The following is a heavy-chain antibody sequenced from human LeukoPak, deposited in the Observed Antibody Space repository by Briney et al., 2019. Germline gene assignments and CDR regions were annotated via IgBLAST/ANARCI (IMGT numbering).Heavy chain of an antibody. V-gene: IGHV5-51*01. CDR2: IYPGDSDT. J-gene: IGHJ3*02. D-gene: IGHD3-10*01. Sequence: GKSLKISCKGSGYSFTSYWIGWVRQMPGKGLEWMGIIYPGDSDTRYSPSFQGQVTISADKSISTAYLQWSSLKASDTAMYYCASANLITMVREVISYDAFETWGQGKMATVS. CDR3: ASANLITMVREVISYDAFET. CDR1: GYSFTSYW.